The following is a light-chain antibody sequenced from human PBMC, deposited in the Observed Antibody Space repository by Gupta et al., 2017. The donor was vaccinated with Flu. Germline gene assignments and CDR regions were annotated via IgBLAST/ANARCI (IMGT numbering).Light chain of an antibody. CDR2: EVS. Sequence: SVTISCTGTSSDVGAYNYVSWYQQHPGKTPKLMICEVSERPSGVSGRFSGSKPGNTASLTISGLQAEDEADYYCCSYAASNTWVFGGGTKLTVL. J-gene: IGLJ2*01. V-gene: IGLV2-11*01. CDR3: CSYAASNTWV. CDR1: SSDVGAYNY.